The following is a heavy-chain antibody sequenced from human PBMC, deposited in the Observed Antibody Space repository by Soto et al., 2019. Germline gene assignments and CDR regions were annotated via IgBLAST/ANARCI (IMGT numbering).Heavy chain of an antibody. D-gene: IGHD1-7*01. CDR1: GYTFTGYD. V-gene: IGHV1-8*01. CDR2: MNPNSGNT. CDR3: AGEKAGTTGIDF. J-gene: IGHJ4*02. Sequence: QAQLVQSGAEVKKPGASVKVSCKASGYTFTGYDINWVRQATGQGLEWMGWMNPNSGNTGYAQKFQGRVTMTRDNSITTAYMELTSLRDDDSAVYYCAGEKAGTTGIDFWGQGPLVTVSS.